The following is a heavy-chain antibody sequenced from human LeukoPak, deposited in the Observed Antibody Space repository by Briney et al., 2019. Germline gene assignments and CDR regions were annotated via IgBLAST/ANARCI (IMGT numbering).Heavy chain of an antibody. CDR1: GFTVSSNY. Sequence: GGSLRLSCTASGFTVSSNYMSWVRQAPGKGLEWVSYITSTSSGTIYYADSVKGRFTISRDNAKNSLYLQMNSLRAEDTAVYYCARGGDIVVVPAAMGRKNYYYYYMDVWGKGTTVTVSS. CDR2: ITSTSSGTI. V-gene: IGHV3-48*04. CDR3: ARGGDIVVVPAAMGRKNYYYYYMDV. J-gene: IGHJ6*03. D-gene: IGHD2-2*01.